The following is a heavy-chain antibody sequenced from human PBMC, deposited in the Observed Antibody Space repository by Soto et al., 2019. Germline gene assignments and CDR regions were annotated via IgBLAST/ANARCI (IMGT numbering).Heavy chain of an antibody. CDR3: ARGVATEVTSYFDY. CDR2: INHSGST. CDR1: GGSFSGYY. J-gene: IGHJ4*02. D-gene: IGHD5-12*01. Sequence: QVQLQQWGAGLLKPSETLSLTCAVYGGSFSGYYWSWIRQPPGKGLEWIGEINHSGSTNYNPSHKSRVTISVDTSKNQFSLKLSSVTAADTAVYYCARGVATEVTSYFDYWGQGTLVTVSS. V-gene: IGHV4-34*01.